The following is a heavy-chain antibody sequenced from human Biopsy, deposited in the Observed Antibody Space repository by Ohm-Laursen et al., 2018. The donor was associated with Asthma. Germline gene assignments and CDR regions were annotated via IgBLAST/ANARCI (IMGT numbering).Heavy chain of an antibody. J-gene: IGHJ2*01. D-gene: IGHD1-14*01. CDR2: IYSGGTS. Sequence: SLRLSCTAPGFTVSRDHMFWVRQAPGKGLEWVSVIYSGGTSDTADSVRGRFTISRDYSKASVYLQMNSLRLEDTALYYCARDGGINVDPGHWSFDLWGRGTLVTVSA. V-gene: IGHV3-53*05. CDR3: ARDGGINVDPGHWSFDL. CDR1: GFTVSRDH.